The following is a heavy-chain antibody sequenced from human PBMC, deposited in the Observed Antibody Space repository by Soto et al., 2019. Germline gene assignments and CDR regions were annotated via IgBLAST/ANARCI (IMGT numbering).Heavy chain of an antibody. V-gene: IGHV3-30*04. CDR3: ARDGSAVGYYGLDV. D-gene: IGHD3-10*01. J-gene: IGHJ6*01. CDR1: GFTFSNYV. CDR2: VAFAGTNK. Sequence: QVQLVESGGGVVQPGRSLRLSCVASGFTFSNYVMHWVRRAPGKGLEWVAVVAFAGTNKYYPDSVKGRFTISRDNSRNTLSMEMHSLTAEDSAVYYWARDGSAVGYYGLDVWGQGTPVTVSP.